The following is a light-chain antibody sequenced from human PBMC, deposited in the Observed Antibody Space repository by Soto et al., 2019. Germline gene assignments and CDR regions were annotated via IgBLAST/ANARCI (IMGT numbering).Light chain of an antibody. CDR3: TSYTNSNTYV. CDR1: SSDVGGYNS. Sequence: QSVLTQPASVSGSPGQSITVSCTGTSSDVGGYNSVSWYQQHPDKTPKLMIFEVNNRPSGVSNRFSGSKSGNTASLTISGLQAEDEADYYCTSYTNSNTYVFGTGTKLTVL. V-gene: IGLV2-14*01. J-gene: IGLJ1*01. CDR2: EVN.